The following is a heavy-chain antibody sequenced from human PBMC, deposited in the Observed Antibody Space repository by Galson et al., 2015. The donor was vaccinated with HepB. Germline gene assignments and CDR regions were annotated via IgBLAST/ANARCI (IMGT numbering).Heavy chain of an antibody. CDR3: ARHSTGQQLVRQLWYFDL. Sequence: QSGAEVKKPGESLRISCKGSGYSFTSYWISWVRQMPGKGLEWMGRIDPSDSYTNYSPSFQGHVTISADKSISTAYLQWSSLKASDTAMYYYARHSTGQQLVRQLWYFDLWGRGTLVTVSS. V-gene: IGHV5-10-1*01. D-gene: IGHD6-13*01. CDR1: GYSFTSYW. J-gene: IGHJ2*01. CDR2: IDPSDSYT.